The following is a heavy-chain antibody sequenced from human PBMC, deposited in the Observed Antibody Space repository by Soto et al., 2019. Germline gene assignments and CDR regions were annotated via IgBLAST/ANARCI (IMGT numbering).Heavy chain of an antibody. J-gene: IGHJ4*02. V-gene: IGHV3-7*01. D-gene: IGHD3-9*01. CDR1: GFIFRSFW. Sequence: PGGSLRLSCAASGFIFRSFWTSWVRQAPGKGLEWVANINHGGSDKYYVDSVKGRFTISRDNAKNSLFLEMNSLRVEDTAVYFCARYFDRVYDYWGQGTLVTVSS. CDR2: INHGGSDK. CDR3: ARYFDRVYDY.